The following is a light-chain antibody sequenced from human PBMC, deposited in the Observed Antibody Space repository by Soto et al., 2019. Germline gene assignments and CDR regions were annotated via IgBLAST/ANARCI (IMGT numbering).Light chain of an antibody. Sequence: EILVTQSPAILSMTPGGRATLSCRASQSVSSYLAWYQQKPGQAPRLLIYDASNRATGIPARFSGSGSGTDFTLTISSLEPEDFADYYCQQRSNWPPWTFGQGTKVDIK. J-gene: IGKJ1*01. CDR1: QSVSSY. CDR3: QQRSNWPPWT. V-gene: IGKV3-11*01. CDR2: DAS.